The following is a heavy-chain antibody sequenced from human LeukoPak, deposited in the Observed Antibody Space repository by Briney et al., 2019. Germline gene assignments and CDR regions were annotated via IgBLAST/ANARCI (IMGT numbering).Heavy chain of an antibody. CDR1: GFTFSDYY. J-gene: IGHJ6*03. CDR3: ARDQVDYYYYYMDV. V-gene: IGHV3-11*01. Sequence: GGSLRLTCAASGFTFSDYYMSWIRQAPGKGLEWVSYISSSGSTIYYTDSVKGRFTISRDNAKNSLYLQMNSLRAEDTAVYYCARDQVDYYYYYMDVWGKGTTVSVSS. CDR2: ISSSGSTI.